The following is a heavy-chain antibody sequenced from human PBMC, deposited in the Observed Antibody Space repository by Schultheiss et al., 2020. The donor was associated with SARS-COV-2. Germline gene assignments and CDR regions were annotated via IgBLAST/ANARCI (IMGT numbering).Heavy chain of an antibody. J-gene: IGHJ4*02. CDR1: GFTFSSYW. D-gene: IGHD3-10*01. V-gene: IGHV3-7*01. CDR2: IKQDGSEK. Sequence: GGSLRLSCAASGFTFSSYWMSWVRQAPGKGLEWVANIKQDGSEKYYVDSVKGRFTISRDNAKNSLYLQMNSLRAEDTAVYYCARGLITMVRGSTDYWGQGTLVTVSS. CDR3: ARGLITMVRGSTDY.